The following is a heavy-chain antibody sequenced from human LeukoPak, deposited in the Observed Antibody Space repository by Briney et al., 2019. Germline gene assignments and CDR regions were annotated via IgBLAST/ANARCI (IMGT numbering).Heavy chain of an antibody. Sequence: SQTLSLTCTVSGGSISSGDYYWSWIRQPRGKGLEWIGYIYYSGSTYYNPSLKSRVTISVDTSKNQFSLKLSSVTAADTAVYYCARKYSGSAGAFDIWGQGTMVTVSS. V-gene: IGHV4-30-4*08. J-gene: IGHJ3*02. CDR1: GGSISSGDYY. CDR2: IYYSGST. D-gene: IGHD1-26*01. CDR3: ARKYSGSAGAFDI.